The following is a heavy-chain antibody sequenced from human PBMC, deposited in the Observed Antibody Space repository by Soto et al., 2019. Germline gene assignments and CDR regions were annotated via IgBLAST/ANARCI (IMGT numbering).Heavy chain of an antibody. CDR3: TTHFLQTGTTFDF. V-gene: IGHV3-15*01. CDR1: GFSFIDTW. CDR2: IRSKTHGGTT. J-gene: IGHJ5*01. D-gene: IGHD1-1*01. Sequence: VQLVESGGGLVKPGGSLRLSCKASGFSFIDTWMTWVRQAPGKGLEWVGHIRSKTHGGTTEYAAPVKGRFSISRDDSETTLYLQMDGLTAEDTAVYYCTTHFLQTGTTFDFWGRGTLVTVSS.